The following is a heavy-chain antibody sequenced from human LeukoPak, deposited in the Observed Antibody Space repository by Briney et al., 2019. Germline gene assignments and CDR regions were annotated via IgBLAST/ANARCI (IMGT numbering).Heavy chain of an antibody. J-gene: IGHJ6*02. CDR1: GGSISSYY. CDR3: AGVDYDILTGEDYYGMDV. CDR2: IYCSGIT. D-gene: IGHD3-9*01. V-gene: IGHV4-59*01. Sequence: PSETLSLTCTVSGGSISSYYWSWIRQPPGKGLEWIGYIYCSGITNHHPSLESRVNISVDTSKNQFSLKLSSVTAADTAVYYCAGVDYDILTGEDYYGMDVWGQGTTVTVSS.